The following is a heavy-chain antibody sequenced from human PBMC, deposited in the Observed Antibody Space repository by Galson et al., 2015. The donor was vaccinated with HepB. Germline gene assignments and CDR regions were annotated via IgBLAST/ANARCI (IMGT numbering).Heavy chain of an antibody. CDR1: GGTFSSYA. CDR2: IIPIFGTA. J-gene: IGHJ6*04. V-gene: IGHV1-69*13. D-gene: IGHD3-10*01. Sequence: SVKVSCKASGGTFSSYAISWVRQAPGQGLEWMGGIIPIFGTANYAQKFQGRVTITADESTSTAYMELSSLRSEDTAVYYCARDFSGPVGSGSYGMDVWGKGTTVTVSS. CDR3: ARDFSGPVGSGSYGMDV.